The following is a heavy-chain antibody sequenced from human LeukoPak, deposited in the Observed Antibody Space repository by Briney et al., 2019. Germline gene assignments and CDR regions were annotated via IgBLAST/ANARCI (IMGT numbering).Heavy chain of an antibody. Sequence: PGMSLRLSCAASGFTFSSYAIHWVRQAPGKGLEWVALLSYDGSNEYYADSVKGRFTISRDDSRNTLYLQMNSLRGEDTAVYYCARDAGFQLLPYYYMDVWGKGTTVTVSS. CDR1: GFTFSSYA. J-gene: IGHJ6*03. CDR3: ARDAGFQLLPYYYMDV. CDR2: LSYDGSNE. V-gene: IGHV3-30-3*01. D-gene: IGHD2-2*01.